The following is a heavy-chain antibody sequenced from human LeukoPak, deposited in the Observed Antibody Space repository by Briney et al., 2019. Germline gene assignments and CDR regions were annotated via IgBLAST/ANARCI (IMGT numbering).Heavy chain of an antibody. Sequence: SVKVSCKASGGTFSSYAISWVRQAPGQGLEWMGGIIPIFGTANYAQKFQGRVTITADESTSTAYMELSSLRSEDTAVYYCASTYSSSSFITYYHGMDVWGQGTTVTVSS. V-gene: IGHV1-69*13. J-gene: IGHJ6*02. CDR3: ASTYSSSSFITYYHGMDV. D-gene: IGHD6-6*01. CDR2: IIPIFGTA. CDR1: GGTFSSYA.